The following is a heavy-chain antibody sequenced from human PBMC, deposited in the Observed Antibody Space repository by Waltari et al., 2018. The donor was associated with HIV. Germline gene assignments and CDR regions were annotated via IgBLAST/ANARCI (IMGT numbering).Heavy chain of an antibody. CDR3: ARALVDVYLPVKWFDP. J-gene: IGHJ5*02. D-gene: IGHD2-15*01. CDR1: GGSLSSSHS. V-gene: IGHV4-38-2*02. CDR2: ISHGGNA. Sequence: VQLQESGPGLVRPSETLSLTCRISGGSLSSSHSWGWIRQAPGNGLEWIGSISHGGNAYYSPSFRSRVTLSLDTSQNHFSLTLDSVRATDTAVYFCARALVDVYLPVKWFDPWGRGILVTVSS.